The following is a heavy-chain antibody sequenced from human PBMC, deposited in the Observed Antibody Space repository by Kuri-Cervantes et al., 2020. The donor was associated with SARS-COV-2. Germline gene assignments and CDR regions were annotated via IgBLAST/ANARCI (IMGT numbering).Heavy chain of an antibody. V-gene: IGHV3-9*01. D-gene: IGHD4-17*01. J-gene: IGHJ6*03. CDR2: ISWNSGSI. CDR1: GFTFDDYA. CDR3: ATNDYGVSYMDV. Sequence: SLKISCAASGFTFDDYAMHWVRQAPGKGLEWVSGISWNSGSIGYADSVKGRFTISRDNAKNSLYLQMNSLRAEDTALYHCATNDYGVSYMDVWGKGTTVTVSS.